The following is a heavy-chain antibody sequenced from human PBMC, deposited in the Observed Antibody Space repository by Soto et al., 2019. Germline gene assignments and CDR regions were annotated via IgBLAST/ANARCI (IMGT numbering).Heavy chain of an antibody. CDR1: GYTFINFG. Sequence: QVQLVQSGGEVKKPGASVRVSCKTSGYTFINFGITWVRQAPGQGLEWVGKIRGYNGDTNYAPKLQGRVTMTTDTSTSTAYLELRTLRYDDTAVYYCAIGRHRKPDYWGHGTLVTVSS. J-gene: IGHJ4*01. CDR2: IRGYNGDT. V-gene: IGHV1-18*04. CDR3: AIGRHRKPDY.